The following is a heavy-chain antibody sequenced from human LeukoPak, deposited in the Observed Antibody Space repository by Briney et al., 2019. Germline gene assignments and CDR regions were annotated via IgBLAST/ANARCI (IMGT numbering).Heavy chain of an antibody. CDR3: ARRQGTTLSFDY. Sequence: ASVKVSCKASGYTFNTYGFSWVRQAPGQGLEWMGWINAYNGNTNYAQKLQGRVTMTTETSTSTAYMELRSLRSDDTAVYYCARRQGTTLSFDYWGQGTLLIVSS. D-gene: IGHD1-1*01. CDR2: INAYNGNT. CDR1: GYTFNTYG. V-gene: IGHV1-18*01. J-gene: IGHJ4*02.